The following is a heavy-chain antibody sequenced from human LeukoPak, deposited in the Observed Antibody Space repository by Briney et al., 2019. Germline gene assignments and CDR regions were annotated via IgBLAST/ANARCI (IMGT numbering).Heavy chain of an antibody. Sequence: GGSLRLSCASSGFTFSSYAMRWVRQSPGQGLECISTISGSGGNTYHADSVKGRFTISRDNSKNTLYLQMNSLRAEDTAVYYCAKDPRFSYCSSTTCAYAFDIWGQGTMVTVSS. V-gene: IGHV3-23*01. J-gene: IGHJ3*02. CDR1: GFTFSSYA. D-gene: IGHD2-2*01. CDR2: ISGSGGNT. CDR3: AKDPRFSYCSSTTCAYAFDI.